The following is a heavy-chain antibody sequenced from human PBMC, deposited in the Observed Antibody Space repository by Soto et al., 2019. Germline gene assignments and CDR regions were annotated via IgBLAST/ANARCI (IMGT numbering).Heavy chain of an antibody. V-gene: IGHV3-33*01. J-gene: IGHJ4*02. Sequence: QVQLVESGGGVVQPGTSLRLSCAASGFSFSRHGMHWVRQAPGKGLEWLAVIENTGRGTSYAESVKGRFTISRDNSKNTLFLQMNSLRVDDTAVYYCARDDDYDDNGFDHWGQGTLVTVSS. CDR1: GFSFSRHG. CDR2: IENTGRGT. D-gene: IGHD4-17*01. CDR3: ARDDDYDDNGFDH.